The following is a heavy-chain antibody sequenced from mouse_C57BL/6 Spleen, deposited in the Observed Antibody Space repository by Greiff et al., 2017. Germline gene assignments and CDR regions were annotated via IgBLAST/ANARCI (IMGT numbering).Heavy chain of an antibody. J-gene: IGHJ4*01. CDR1: GYTFTDYE. D-gene: IGHD1-1*01. Sequence: VQLQQSGAELVRPGASVTLSCKASGYTFTDYEMHWVKQTPVHGLEWIGAIDPATGGTAYNQKFKGKAILTADKSSSTAYMELRSLTSEDSAVYYCTRLGSSYPLGAMDYWGQGTSVTVSS. V-gene: IGHV1-15*01. CDR3: TRLGSSYPLGAMDY. CDR2: IDPATGGT.